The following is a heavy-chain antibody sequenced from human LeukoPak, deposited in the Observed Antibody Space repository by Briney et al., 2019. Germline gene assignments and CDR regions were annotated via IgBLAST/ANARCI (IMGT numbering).Heavy chain of an antibody. J-gene: IGHJ4*02. CDR3: ARGLRRGRYFDY. D-gene: IGHD3-16*01. CDR1: GGSFSGYY. Sequence: PSETLSLTCAVYGGSFSGYYWSWIRQTPGKGLEWIGEINHSGSTNYNPSLKSRVTISVDTSKNQFSLKLSSVTAADTAVYYCARGLRRGRYFDYWGQGTLVTVSS. V-gene: IGHV4-34*01. CDR2: INHSGST.